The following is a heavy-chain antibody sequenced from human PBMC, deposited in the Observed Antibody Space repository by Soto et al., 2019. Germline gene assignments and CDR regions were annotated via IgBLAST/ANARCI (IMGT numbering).Heavy chain of an antibody. J-gene: IGHJ4*02. CDR1: GFTFSSYA. Sequence: GGSLRHSCAASGFTFSSYAMSWGRQSPGKGREWVSAISGSGGSTYYADSVKGRFTISRDNSKNTLYLQMNSLRAEDTAVYYCACYSSSWYKGSIIDYWGQGTLVTV. CDR2: ISGSGGST. D-gene: IGHD6-13*01. CDR3: ACYSSSWYKGSIIDY. V-gene: IGHV3-23*01.